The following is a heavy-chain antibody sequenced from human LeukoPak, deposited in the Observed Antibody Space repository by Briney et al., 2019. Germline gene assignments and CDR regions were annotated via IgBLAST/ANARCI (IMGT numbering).Heavy chain of an antibody. V-gene: IGHV4-4*07. Sequence: SETLSLTCTVSGGSISSYYWSWIRQPAGKGLEWIGRIYTSGSTNYNPSLKSRVTMSVDTSKNQFSLKLSSVTAADTAVYYCARDRFTVTTGGAFDIWGQGTMVTVSS. CDR3: ARDRFTVTTGGAFDI. D-gene: IGHD4-17*01. J-gene: IGHJ3*02. CDR2: IYTSGST. CDR1: GGSISSYY.